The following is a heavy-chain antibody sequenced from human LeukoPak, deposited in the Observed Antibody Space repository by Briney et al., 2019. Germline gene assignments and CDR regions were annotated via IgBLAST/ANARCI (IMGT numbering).Heavy chain of an antibody. D-gene: IGHD3-22*01. V-gene: IGHV3-23*01. Sequence: GGSLRLSCAASGFTFNSYAMSWVRQAPGKGLQWVSAISGSGGSTYYADSVKGRFTISRDNSKNTLYLQMNSLRAEDTAVYYCAKGAAYYYDSSGYFGYWGQGTLATVSS. J-gene: IGHJ4*02. CDR2: ISGSGGST. CDR1: GFTFNSYA. CDR3: AKGAAYYYDSSGYFGY.